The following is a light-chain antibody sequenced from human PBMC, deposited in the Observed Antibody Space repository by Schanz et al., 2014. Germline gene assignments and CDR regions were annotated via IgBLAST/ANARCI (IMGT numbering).Light chain of an antibody. J-gene: IGKJ4*01. CDR2: WAS. V-gene: IGKV4-1*01. CDR3: QQYYGLPLT. CDR1: QSVLYSANNKNY. Sequence: DIVMTQSPDSLAVSLGERATINCKSSQSVLYSANNKNYLAWYQQKPGQPPKLLIYWASTRASGVPDRFSGSGSGTDFTLTISSLQAEDVAVYYCQQYYGLPLTFGGGTKVEIK.